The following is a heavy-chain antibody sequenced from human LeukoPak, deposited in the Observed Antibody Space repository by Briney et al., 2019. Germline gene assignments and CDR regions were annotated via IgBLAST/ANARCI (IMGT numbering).Heavy chain of an antibody. V-gene: IGHV4-38-2*01. D-gene: IGHD1-1*01. CDR1: GDSISSGNY. CDR2: INHSGST. J-gene: IGHJ5*02. Sequence: SETLSLTCAVSGDSISSGNYWGWIRQPPGKGLEWIGSINHSGSTHYNPSLKSRVTMSVDTSKNQFSLKLSSVTAADTAVYYCARNSSESPPRATQKYNWFDPWGQGTLVTVSS. CDR3: ARNSSESPPRATQKYNWFDP.